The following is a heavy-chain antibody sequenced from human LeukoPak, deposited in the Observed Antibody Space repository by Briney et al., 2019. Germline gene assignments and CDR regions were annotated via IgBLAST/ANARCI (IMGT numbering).Heavy chain of an antibody. J-gene: IGHJ6*02. CDR1: ASTFGSYE. Sequence: PGPSLIHPCTGCASTFGSYEMNLVRQSARKRLELVSYIISSASTIYYPDSVKGRFTISRDSAKNSLYLQMKSLSAEDPAVYYCARTYCSSTSCYIYYYYYGMDVWGQGTTVTVSS. V-gene: IGHV3-48*03. CDR3: ARTYCSSTSCYIYYYYYGMDV. D-gene: IGHD2-2*01. CDR2: IISSASTI.